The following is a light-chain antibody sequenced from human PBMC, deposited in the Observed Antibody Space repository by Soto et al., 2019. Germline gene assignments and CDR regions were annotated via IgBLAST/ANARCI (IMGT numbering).Light chain of an antibody. Sequence: DIQMTQSPSSLSASVGARVTITCRASQGIRYNLGWYQQRPGKAPERLIYDTFTLARGVPSRFSGSGSGTEFTLTIASLQPEDVATYYCLQDQAYPWTFGQGTKVELK. V-gene: IGKV1-17*01. J-gene: IGKJ1*01. CDR3: LQDQAYPWT. CDR1: QGIRYN. CDR2: DTF.